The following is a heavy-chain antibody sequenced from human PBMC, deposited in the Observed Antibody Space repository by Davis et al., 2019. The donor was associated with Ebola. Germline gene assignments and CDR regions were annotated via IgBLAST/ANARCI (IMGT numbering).Heavy chain of an antibody. CDR1: GFTVSSNY. D-gene: IGHD3-22*01. CDR2: IYSGGST. CDR3: ARDGAGYYYDSSGYYHYWYFDL. J-gene: IGHJ2*01. V-gene: IGHV3-53*01. Sequence: GGSLRLSCAASGFTVSSNYMSWVRQAPGKGLEWVSVIYSGGSTYYADSVKGRFTISRDNSKNTLYLQMNSLRAEDTAVYYCARDGAGYYYDSSGYYHYWYFDLWGRGTLVTVSS.